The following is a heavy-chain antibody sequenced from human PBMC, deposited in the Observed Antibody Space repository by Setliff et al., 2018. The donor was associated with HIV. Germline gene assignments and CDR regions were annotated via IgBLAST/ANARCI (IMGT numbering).Heavy chain of an antibody. D-gene: IGHD3-10*01. CDR3: ARDLSPYGSGDPYYYYGMDV. Sequence: PSETLSLTCTVSGGSISSSGNYWTWIRQRPEKGLEWIGYIYYTGSTYYHPSLKSRVLISVDTSNNQFSLRLSSVTAADTAVYYCARDLSPYGSGDPYYYYGMDVWGQGTTVTVSS. CDR1: GGSISSSGNY. J-gene: IGHJ6*02. CDR2: IYYTGST. V-gene: IGHV4-31*03.